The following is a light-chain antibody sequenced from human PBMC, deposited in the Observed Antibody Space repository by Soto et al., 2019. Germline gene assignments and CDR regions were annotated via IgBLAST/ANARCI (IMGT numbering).Light chain of an antibody. J-gene: IGLJ2*01. CDR1: SSDVGGYNY. V-gene: IGLV2-14*01. CDR2: DVS. CDR3: ISYTSSSTVI. Sequence: QSVPTQPASVSGSPGQSITISCTGTSSDVGGYNYVSWYQQHPGKAPKIIIYDVSYRPSGVSTRSSGSKSGNTASLTISGLQAEDEADYYCISYTSSSTVIFGGGTKLTVL.